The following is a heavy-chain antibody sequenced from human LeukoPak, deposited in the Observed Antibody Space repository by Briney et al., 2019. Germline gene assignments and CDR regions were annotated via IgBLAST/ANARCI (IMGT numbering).Heavy chain of an antibody. CDR2: ISAFNGDT. D-gene: IGHD5-12*01. CDR1: GDSFTSYG. Sequence: ASVKVSCKASGDSFTSYGVFWVRQAPGQGLGWMGWISAFNGDTKNAQKFQDRITMTTETSTNTAYMELRSLKSDDTAVYYCASRGYFGYDYGNYFANWGQGMLVTVSS. CDR3: ASRGYFGYDYGNYFAN. V-gene: IGHV1-18*01. J-gene: IGHJ4*02.